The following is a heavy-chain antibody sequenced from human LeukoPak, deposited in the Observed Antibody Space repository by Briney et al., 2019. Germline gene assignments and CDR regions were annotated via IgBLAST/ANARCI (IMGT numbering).Heavy chain of an antibody. J-gene: IGHJ4*02. Sequence: GGSLRLSCAASGFIFSNYVMSWVRQAPGKGLEWVSSISSSSSYIYYADSVKGRFTISRDNAKNSLYLQMNSLRAEDTAVYYCARDLPLIGYWGQGTLVTVSS. V-gene: IGHV3-21*01. CDR2: ISSSSSYI. CDR1: GFIFSNYV. CDR3: ARDLPLIGY.